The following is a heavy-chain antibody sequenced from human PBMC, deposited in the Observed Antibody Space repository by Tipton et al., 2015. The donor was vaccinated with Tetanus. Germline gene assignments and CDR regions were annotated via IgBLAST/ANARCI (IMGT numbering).Heavy chain of an antibody. Sequence: TLSLTCTVSGGSISSYYWSWIRQPPGKGLEWIGYIYYSGSTNYNPSLKSRVTISVDTSKNQFSLKLSSVTVADTAVYYCAKIPPASGAARPNWFDPWGQGTLVTVSS. V-gene: IGHV4-59*07. CDR3: AKIPPASGAARPNWFDP. J-gene: IGHJ5*02. D-gene: IGHD6-6*01. CDR1: GGSISSYY. CDR2: IYYSGST.